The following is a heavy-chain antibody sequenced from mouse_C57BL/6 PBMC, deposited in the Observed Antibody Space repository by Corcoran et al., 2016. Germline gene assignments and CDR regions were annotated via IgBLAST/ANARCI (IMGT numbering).Heavy chain of an antibody. CDR1: GYTFTDYN. CDR2: INPNNGGT. D-gene: IGHD2-4*01. CDR3: ARRFYDYDPYYAMDY. J-gene: IGHJ4*01. V-gene: IGHV1-18*01. Sequence: EVQLQQSGPELVKPGASVKIPCKASGYTFTDYNMDWVKQSHGKSLEWIGDINPNNGGTIYNQKFKGKATLTVDKSSSTAYMELRSLTSEDTAVYYCARRFYDYDPYYAMDYWGQGTSVTVSS.